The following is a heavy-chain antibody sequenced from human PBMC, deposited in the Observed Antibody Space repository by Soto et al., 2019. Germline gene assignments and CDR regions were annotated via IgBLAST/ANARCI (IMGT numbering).Heavy chain of an antibody. J-gene: IGHJ6*02. V-gene: IGHV3-21*01. CDR1: GFTFSSYS. CDR2: ISSSSSYI. D-gene: IGHD2-2*01. Sequence: EVQLVESGGGLVKPGGSLRLSCAASGFTFSSYSMNWVRQAPGKGLEWVSSISSSSSYIYYADSVKGRFTISRDNAKNSLYLQMNSLRAEDTAVYYCARNRRPAAILDGMDVWGQGTTVTVSS. CDR3: ARNRRPAAILDGMDV.